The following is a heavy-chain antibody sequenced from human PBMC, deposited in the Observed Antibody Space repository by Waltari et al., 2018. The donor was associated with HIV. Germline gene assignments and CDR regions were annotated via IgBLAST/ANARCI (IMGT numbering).Heavy chain of an antibody. J-gene: IGHJ2*01. Sequence: EEQLVESGGGLVQPGGSLRLSCAASGFTVSSNYMNWVRQAPGKGLECVSGIYSSCRTYYADPVKGRFTISRDNSKNTLYLQMNSLRAEDTAVYYCAKDIRPSWYFDLWGRGTLVTVSS. V-gene: IGHV3-66*01. CDR2: IYSSCRT. CDR3: AKDIRPSWYFDL. CDR1: GFTVSSNY.